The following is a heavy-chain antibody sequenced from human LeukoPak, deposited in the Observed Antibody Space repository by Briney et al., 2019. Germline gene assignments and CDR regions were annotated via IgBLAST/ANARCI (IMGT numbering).Heavy chain of an antibody. CDR2: IKQDGSEK. CDR3: ARLISYYYDSSGPIGY. D-gene: IGHD3-22*01. J-gene: IGHJ4*02. V-gene: IGHV3-7*01. Sequence: PGGSLRLSCAASGFTFSSYWMSWVRQAPGKGLEWVANIKQDGSEKYYVDSVKGRFTISRDNAKNSLYLQMNSLRAEDTAVYYCARLISYYYDSSGPIGYWGQGTLVTVSS. CDR1: GFTFSSYW.